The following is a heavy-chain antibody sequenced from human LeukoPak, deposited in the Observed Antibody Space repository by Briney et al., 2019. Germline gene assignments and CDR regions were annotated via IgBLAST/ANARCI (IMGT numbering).Heavy chain of an antibody. CDR2: IKSDGSNT. V-gene: IGHV3-74*01. D-gene: IGHD6-13*01. J-gene: IGHJ5*02. Sequence: GGSLRLSCAASGFTFSSYWMHWVRQAPGKGLVWVSYIKSDGSNTNYADSVKGRFTISRDNAKNTLYLQMNSLRAEDTAVYYCARGGRNSSWYNWFDPWGQGTLVTVSS. CDR1: GFTFSSYW. CDR3: ARGGRNSSWYNWFDP.